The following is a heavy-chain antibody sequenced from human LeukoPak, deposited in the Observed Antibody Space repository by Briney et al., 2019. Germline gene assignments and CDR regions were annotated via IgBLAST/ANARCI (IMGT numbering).Heavy chain of an antibody. CDR3: AKDDAWLRFGE. Sequence: GGSLRLSCAASGFTFSNHGMNWVRQAPGKGREWVSGISPSGDIAYYADSVKGRFTISRDNSKNTLYLEVISLPAADTAVYYCAKDDAWLRFGEWSQGTLVTVSS. D-gene: IGHD3-10*01. V-gene: IGHV3-23*01. CDR1: GFTFSNHG. CDR2: ISPSGDIA. J-gene: IGHJ4*02.